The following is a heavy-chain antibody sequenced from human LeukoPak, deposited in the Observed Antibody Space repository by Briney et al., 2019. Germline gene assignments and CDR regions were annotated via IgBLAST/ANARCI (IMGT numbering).Heavy chain of an antibody. D-gene: IGHD1-14*01. J-gene: IGHJ5*02. CDR1: GGSISSGNYY. CDR2: IYYSGSV. V-gene: IGHV4-30-4*01. Sequence: PSETLSLTCTVSGGSISSGNYYWSWIRQSPGKGLEWIGYIYYSGSVFYNPSLESRIIISLDTSKNQFSLKVTSLTAADSAVYYCARKTRTWSNWFDPWGQGTLVTVSS. CDR3: ARKTRTWSNWFDP.